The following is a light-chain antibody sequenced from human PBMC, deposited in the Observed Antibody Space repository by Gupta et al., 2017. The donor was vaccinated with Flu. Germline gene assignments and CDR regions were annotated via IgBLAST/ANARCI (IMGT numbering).Light chain of an antibody. J-gene: IGKJ4*01. CDR2: DAS. V-gene: IGKV3-11*01. CDR3: QQRSIWLS. Sequence: PGARATLACRASQSVGSLLAWYQQKPGQAPRLLIYDASNRATGIPARFSGSGSGTDFTLTISSLEPEDFAVYYCQQRSIWLSFGGGTKVEIK. CDR1: QSVGSL.